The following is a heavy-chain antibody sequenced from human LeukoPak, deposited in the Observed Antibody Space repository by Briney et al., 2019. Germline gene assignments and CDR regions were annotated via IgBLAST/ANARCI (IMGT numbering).Heavy chain of an antibody. D-gene: IGHD3-3*01. CDR2: ISSSSTI. CDR3: ARDLEDFWSSDAFDI. J-gene: IGHJ3*02. V-gene: IGHV3-48*01. CDR1: GFTFSSYS. Sequence: GGSLRLSCAASGFTFSSYSMNWVRQVPGKGLEWVSSISSSSTIYYADSVKGRFTISRDNAKNSLYLQMNSLRAEDTAVYYCARDLEDFWSSDAFDIWGQGTMVTVSS.